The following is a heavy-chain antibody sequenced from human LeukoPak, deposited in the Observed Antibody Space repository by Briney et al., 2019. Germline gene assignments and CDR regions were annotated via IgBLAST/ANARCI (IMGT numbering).Heavy chain of an antibody. CDR3: ARGYPREVGATLIDY. CDR1: GYTFTGYY. Sequence: GASVKVSCKASGYTFTGYYMHWVRQAPGQGLEWMGWINPNSGGTNYAQKFQGRVTMTRDTSISTAYMELSRLRSDDTAVYYCARGYPREVGATLIDYWGQGTLVTVSS. V-gene: IGHV1-2*02. D-gene: IGHD1-26*01. CDR2: INPNSGGT. J-gene: IGHJ4*02.